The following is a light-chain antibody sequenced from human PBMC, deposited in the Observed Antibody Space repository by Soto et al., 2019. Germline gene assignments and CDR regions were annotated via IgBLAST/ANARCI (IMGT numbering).Light chain of an antibody. CDR3: QQYYTTPSIT. CDR2: GAF. V-gene: IGKV3-20*01. Sequence: IVLTQSPGTLYLSPGERATLSCRASETVRSNYLAWHQQKPGRAPRLLIYGAFTRATGIPDRFSGSGSGTDFTLTISSLQAEDVAVYYCQQYYTTPSITFGQGTRLGIK. J-gene: IGKJ5*01. CDR1: ETVRSNY.